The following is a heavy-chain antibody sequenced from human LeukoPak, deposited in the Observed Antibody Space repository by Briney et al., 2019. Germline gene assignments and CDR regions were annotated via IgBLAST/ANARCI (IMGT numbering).Heavy chain of an antibody. CDR2: IYYTGIS. D-gene: IGHD2-2*01. Sequence: PSATLSLTCTVSGASITIGAESYHWGWIRQPPGKGLEWIGTIYYTGISYYNPSLESRVTSSLDTSKNQFSLKLRSVTAADTAVYYCARGRTGYQLLPTKKNYSYYYMDVWGTRTTVTVSS. CDR3: ARGRTGYQLLPTKKNYSYYYMDV. V-gene: IGHV4-39*07. CDR1: GASITIGAESYH. J-gene: IGHJ6*03.